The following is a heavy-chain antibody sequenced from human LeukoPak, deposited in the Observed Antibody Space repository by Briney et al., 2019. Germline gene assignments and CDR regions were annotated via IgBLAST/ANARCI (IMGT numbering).Heavy chain of an antibody. J-gene: IGHJ4*02. D-gene: IGHD3-16*01. CDR3: ARDDYGGFDY. Sequence: PGGSLRLSCAASGFTFSRHSMNWVRQAPGKGLEWVSSISSSSSYIYYADSVKGRFTISRDNAKSSLFLQMNSLRAEDTAVYYCARDDYGGFDYWGQGTLVTVSS. V-gene: IGHV3-21*01. CDR2: ISSSSSYI. CDR1: GFTFSRHS.